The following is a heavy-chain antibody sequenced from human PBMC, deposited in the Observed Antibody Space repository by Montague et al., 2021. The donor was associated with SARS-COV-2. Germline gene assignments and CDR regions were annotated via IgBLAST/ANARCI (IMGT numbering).Heavy chain of an antibody. V-gene: IGHV4-34*01. J-gene: IGHJ4*02. CDR2: ISHSGSA. CDR3: TRGAPGY. CDR1: GGSFSDYK. Sequence: SETLSLTCAVYGGSFSDYKWTWIRQSPGKGLEWLGQISHSGSANYNPSLKSRVTISVDTAKNQFSLKLTSVNVVDTAVYYCTRGAPGYWGQGTLVTVSS.